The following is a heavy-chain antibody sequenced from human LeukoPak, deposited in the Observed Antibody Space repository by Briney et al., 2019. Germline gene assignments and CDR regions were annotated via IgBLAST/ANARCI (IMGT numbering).Heavy chain of an antibody. V-gene: IGHV4-34*01. CDR1: GGSFSGYY. CDR3: ARGIVLPSFRFDP. CDR2: INHSGST. Sequence: SETLSLTCAVYGGSFSGYYWSWIRQPPGKGLEWIGEINHSGSTNYNPSLKSRVTISVDTSKNQFSLKLSSVTAADTAVYYCARGIVLPSFRFDPWGQGTLVTVSS. J-gene: IGHJ5*02. D-gene: IGHD2/OR15-2a*01.